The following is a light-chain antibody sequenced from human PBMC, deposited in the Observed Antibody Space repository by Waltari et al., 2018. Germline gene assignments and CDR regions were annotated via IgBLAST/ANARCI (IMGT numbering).Light chain of an antibody. CDR2: GST. Sequence: SYVLTQPPSVSVAPGKTARISCAGQNIRDKTVYWYQQKPGQAPVVVIYGSTVRPSGIPDRFSGSDPATLTIARVEAGDEADYYCQVWDDTRDQPVFGGGTRLTVL. CDR3: QVWDDTRDQPV. CDR1: NIRDKT. J-gene: IGLJ2*01. V-gene: IGLV3-21*03.